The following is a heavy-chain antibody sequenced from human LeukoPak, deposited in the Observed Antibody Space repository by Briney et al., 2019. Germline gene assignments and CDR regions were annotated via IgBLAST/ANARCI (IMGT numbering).Heavy chain of an antibody. CDR3: ARVAQKLERIALAATSEWRANRYFDL. V-gene: IGHV4-4*07. Sequence: SETLSLTCTVSGGSIDSYHWSWIRHPAGRGLEWIGRIYTSGSTNYNPSLKSRVTMSVDTSKNQFSLKLSSVTAADTAVYYCARVAQKLERIALAATSEWRANRYFDLWGRGTLVTVSS. CDR2: IYTSGST. J-gene: IGHJ2*01. D-gene: IGHD6-19*01. CDR1: GGSIDSYH.